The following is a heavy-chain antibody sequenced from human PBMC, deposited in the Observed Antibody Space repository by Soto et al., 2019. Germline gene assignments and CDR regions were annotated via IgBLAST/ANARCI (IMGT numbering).Heavy chain of an antibody. J-gene: IGHJ6*04. CDR2: INAGNGNT. Sequence: ASVKVSCKASGYTFTSYAMHWVRQAPGQRLEWMGWINAGNGNTKYSQKFQGRVTITRDTSASTAYMELSSLRSEDTAVYYCAKNGQPPYYYYGLDVWGKGTKVTVPP. V-gene: IGHV1-3*01. CDR3: AKNGQPPYYYYGLDV. CDR1: GYTFTSYA. D-gene: IGHD2-8*01.